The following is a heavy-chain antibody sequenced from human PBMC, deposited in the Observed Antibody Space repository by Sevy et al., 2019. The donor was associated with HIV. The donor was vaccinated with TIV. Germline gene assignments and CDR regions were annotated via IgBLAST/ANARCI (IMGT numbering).Heavy chain of an antibody. CDR2: ISYDGSNK. V-gene: IGHV3-30-3*01. D-gene: IGHD3-10*01. J-gene: IGHJ3*02. CDR1: GFTFSSYA. Sequence: GGSLRLSCVASGFTFSSYAMHWVRQAPGKGLEWVAVISYDGSNKYYADSVKGRFTISRDNSKNTLYLQMNSLRAEDTAVYYCARARFGELLSDDAFDIWGQGTMVTVSS. CDR3: ARARFGELLSDDAFDI.